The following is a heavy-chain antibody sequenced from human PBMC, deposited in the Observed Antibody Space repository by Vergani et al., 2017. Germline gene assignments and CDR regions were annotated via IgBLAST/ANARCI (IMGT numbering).Heavy chain of an antibody. CDR2: INHSGST. Sequence: QVQLQQWGAGLLKPSETLSLTCAVYGGSFSGYYWSWIRQPPGKGLEWIGEINHSGSTNYNPSLKSRVTISVDTSKNQFSLKLSSVTAADTAVYYCARGGRLSRNWDFDLWGRGTLVTVSS. CDR3: ARGGRLSRNWDFDL. J-gene: IGHJ2*01. V-gene: IGHV4-34*01. CDR1: GGSFSGYY. D-gene: IGHD6-25*01.